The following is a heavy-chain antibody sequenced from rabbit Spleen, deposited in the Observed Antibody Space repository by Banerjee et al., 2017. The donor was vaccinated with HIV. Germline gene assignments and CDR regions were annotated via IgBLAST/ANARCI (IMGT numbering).Heavy chain of an antibody. CDR3: ARDLDGVIGWNFGW. CDR1: GVSFSSSDY. Sequence: EQLEESGGGLVKPEGSLTLTCKASGVSFSSSDYMCWVRQAPGKGLEWISCIAGGSSGFTYSATWAKGRFTCSKTSSTTVTLQMTSLTVADTATYFCARDLDGVIGWNFGWWGQGTLVTVS. D-gene: IGHD1-1*01. J-gene: IGHJ4*01. V-gene: IGHV1S45*01. CDR2: IAGGSSGFT.